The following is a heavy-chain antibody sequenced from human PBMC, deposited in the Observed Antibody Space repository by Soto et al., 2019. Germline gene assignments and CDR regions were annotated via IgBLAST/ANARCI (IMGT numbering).Heavy chain of an antibody. V-gene: IGHV3-7*03. CDR3: ARDSGADCSSTSCSGGFDP. CDR1: GFTFSSYW. J-gene: IGHJ5*02. Sequence: EVQLVESGGGLVQPGGSLRLSCAASGFTFSSYWMSWVRQAPGKGLEWVANIKQDGSEKYYVDSVKGRFTISRDNAKNSLYLQMNSLGAEDTAVYYCARDSGADCSSTSCSGGFDPWGQGTLVTVSS. D-gene: IGHD2-2*01. CDR2: IKQDGSEK.